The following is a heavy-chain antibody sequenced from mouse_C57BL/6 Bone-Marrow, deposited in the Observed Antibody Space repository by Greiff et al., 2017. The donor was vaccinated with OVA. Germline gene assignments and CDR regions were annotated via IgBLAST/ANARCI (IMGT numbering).Heavy chain of an antibody. CDR1: GYTFTDHT. V-gene: IGHV1-78*01. Sequence: VQLPQSDAELVKPGASVKISCKVSGYTFTDHTIHWMKQRPEQGLEWIGYIYPRDGSTKYNEKFKGKATLTADKSSSTAYMQLNSLTSEDSAVYYCARSLYYYGRPWYFDVWGTGTTVTVSS. J-gene: IGHJ1*03. CDR2: IYPRDGST. CDR3: ARSLYYYGRPWYFDV. D-gene: IGHD1-1*01.